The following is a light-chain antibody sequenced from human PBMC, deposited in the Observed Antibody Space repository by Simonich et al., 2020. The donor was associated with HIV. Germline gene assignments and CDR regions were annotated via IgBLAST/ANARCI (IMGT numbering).Light chain of an antibody. CDR3: QQYHSYPLT. CDR1: EDITNY. Sequence: IQLTQSPFFLSAAVGDRVTITCRASEDITNYLAWYQQKPGKAPKLLIYAASTLQSGVPSRCSGSGSATEFTLTITSLQPEDYATYFCQQYHSYPLTFGGGTKVEI. J-gene: IGKJ4*01. V-gene: IGKV1-9*01. CDR2: AAS.